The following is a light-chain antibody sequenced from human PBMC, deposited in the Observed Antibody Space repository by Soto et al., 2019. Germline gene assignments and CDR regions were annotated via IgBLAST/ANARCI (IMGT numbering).Light chain of an antibody. CDR2: EVT. V-gene: IGLV2-23*02. CDR1: SSDVWSFNF. J-gene: IGLJ1*01. CDR3: CSDAGSSSDV. Sequence: QSVLTQPASVSGSLGQSITISCTRPSSDVWSFNFVSWYQQHPDKAPQVLIYEVTKRPPGVSNRFSGSKSGNTASLTISWLQADDEADYYCCSDAGSSSDVFGTGTKVTVL.